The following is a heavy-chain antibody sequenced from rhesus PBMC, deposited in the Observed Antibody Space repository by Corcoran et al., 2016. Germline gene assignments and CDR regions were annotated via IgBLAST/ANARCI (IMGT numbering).Heavy chain of an antibody. CDR1: GYSLSRGYG. CDR2: IGGDSACI. J-gene: IGHJ4*01. D-gene: IGHD7-45*01. Sequence: QVQLQESGPGLVKPSETLSLTCDASGYSLSRGYGWPWLRQSPGLGLEWIGYIGGDSACINDIPALKSRVTISIDTSKNQFSLKMISVTAADTAFYYCARRLWGFDYWGQGLLVTVSS. V-gene: IGHV4-127*01. CDR3: ARRLWGFDY.